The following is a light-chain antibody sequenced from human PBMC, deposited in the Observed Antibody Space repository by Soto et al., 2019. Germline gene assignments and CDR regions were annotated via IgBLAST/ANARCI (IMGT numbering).Light chain of an antibody. CDR3: QSYDSSLSGGV. CDR1: SSNIGAGYD. V-gene: IGLV1-40*01. CDR2: DNS. J-gene: IGLJ3*02. Sequence: QSVLTQPPSLSGAPGQRVTISCTGSSSNIGAGYDVHWYQHLPGTAPKLLIYDNSNRPSGVPDRFSGSKSGTSASLAITGLQAEDEDEAYCQSYDSSLSGGVFGGGTKLTVL.